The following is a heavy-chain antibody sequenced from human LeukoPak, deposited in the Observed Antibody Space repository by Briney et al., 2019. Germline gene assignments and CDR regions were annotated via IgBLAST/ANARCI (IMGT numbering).Heavy chain of an antibody. Sequence: PSETLSLTCTVSGDSISSGDYYWSWIRQPAGKGLEWIGRISSSGSTNYNPSLKSRVTISVDTSKNQFSLKLSSVAAADTAVYFCARGPYSYDSSGAFDIWGQGTMVTVSS. CDR2: ISSSGST. D-gene: IGHD3-22*01. CDR3: ARGPYSYDSSGAFDI. CDR1: GDSISSGDYY. J-gene: IGHJ3*02. V-gene: IGHV4-61*02.